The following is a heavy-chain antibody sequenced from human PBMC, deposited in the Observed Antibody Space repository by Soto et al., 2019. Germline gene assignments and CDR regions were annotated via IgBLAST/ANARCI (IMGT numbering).Heavy chain of an antibody. Sequence: PGESLKISCQCSGYTFSNFWIGWVRQLPGQGLEWMGIIYPGDHETRYSPSFLGKVTISAEKTINTDYLQWSSLAASDSAFYSCARSRGSSPYFDVWGQGALVTVSS. V-gene: IGHV5-51*01. J-gene: IGHJ4*02. D-gene: IGHD6-13*01. CDR1: GYTFSNFW. CDR3: ARSRGSSPYFDV. CDR2: IYPGDHET.